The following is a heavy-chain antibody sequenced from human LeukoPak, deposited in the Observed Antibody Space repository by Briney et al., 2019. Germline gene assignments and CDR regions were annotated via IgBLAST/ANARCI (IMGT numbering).Heavy chain of an antibody. CDR1: GFTFSSYG. V-gene: IGHV3-30*02. D-gene: IGHD3-16*01. CDR3: ARGGRGVWGSLDY. CDR2: IRFDGSYE. J-gene: IGHJ4*02. Sequence: GGSLRLSCAASGFTFSSYGMHWVRQAPGKGLEWVTFIRFDGSYEDYADSVKGRFTISRDNSKNTLYLQMNSLRAEDTAVYYCARGGRGVWGSLDYWGQGTLVTVSS.